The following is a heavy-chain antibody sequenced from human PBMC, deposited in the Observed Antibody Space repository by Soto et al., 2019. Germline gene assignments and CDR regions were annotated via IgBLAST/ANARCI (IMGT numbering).Heavy chain of an antibody. J-gene: IGHJ5*02. D-gene: IGHD3-16*01. Sequence: SETLSLTCAVSNGSITSGNWWSWVRQPPGKGLEWIGDIYQTGSTNYNPSLRSRVIISVDKSKNNFSLSLSSVTAADTAVYFCARVWGALAPIAGWFGPWGRGILVTVSS. CDR1: NGSITSGNW. CDR3: ARVWGALAPIAGWFGP. V-gene: IGHV4-4*02. CDR2: IYQTGST.